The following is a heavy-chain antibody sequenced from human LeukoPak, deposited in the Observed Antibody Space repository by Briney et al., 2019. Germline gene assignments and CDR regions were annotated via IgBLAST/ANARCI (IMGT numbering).Heavy chain of an antibody. D-gene: IGHD2-21*02. CDR2: IYNSGSS. Sequence: SETLSLTCTVSGASISSYYWSWIRQPPGKGLQWIGYIYNSGSSNYNPSLKSRVTISVDTSKNQFSLRLTSVTAADTAVHYCARHGHHGDHDCWGQGILVTVSS. J-gene: IGHJ4*02. V-gene: IGHV4-59*08. CDR1: GASISSYY. CDR3: ARHGHHGDHDC.